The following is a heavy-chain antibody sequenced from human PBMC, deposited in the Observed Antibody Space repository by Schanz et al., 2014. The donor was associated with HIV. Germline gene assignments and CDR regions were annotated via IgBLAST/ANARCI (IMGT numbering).Heavy chain of an antibody. CDR1: GYTFIDYF. Sequence: QVQLVQSGAEGRKPGASVKVSCKASGYTFIDYFIHWVRQAPGQGLEWMGWISAYNGKTNYARKVQGRVTMTTDTSTTTAYMELRSLRSDDTAVYYCARGARYGMDVWGQGTTVTVSS. CDR2: ISAYNGKT. V-gene: IGHV1-18*01. J-gene: IGHJ6*02. CDR3: ARGARYGMDV.